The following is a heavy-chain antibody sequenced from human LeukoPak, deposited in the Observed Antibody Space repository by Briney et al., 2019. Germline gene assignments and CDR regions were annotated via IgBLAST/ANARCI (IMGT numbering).Heavy chain of an antibody. Sequence: PGGSLRLSCAASGFTVSRNYMTWVRQAPGKGLEWGSVIYSGGNTYYADSVKGRFTISRDNSKNTLYLQMNSLRAEDTAVYYCARNDILTGYMFEYWGQGTLVTVSS. J-gene: IGHJ4*02. D-gene: IGHD3-9*01. CDR1: GFTVSRNY. CDR3: ARNDILTGYMFEY. CDR2: IYSGGNT. V-gene: IGHV3-66*01.